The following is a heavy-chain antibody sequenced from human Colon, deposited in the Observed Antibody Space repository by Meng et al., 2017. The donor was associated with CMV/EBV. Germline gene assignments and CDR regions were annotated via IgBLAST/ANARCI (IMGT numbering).Heavy chain of an antibody. CDR1: GYTFTDYY. Sequence: QVQLVQSGAEVKKPGASVKVSCKTSGYTFTDYYIHWVRQAPGQGLEWMGWINSISGDTNYAQKFQGRVTMTRDTSITTVYMELNSLKSDDTAVYYCGRDRHLDPWGQGTLVTVSS. CDR2: INSISGDT. CDR3: GRDRHLDP. V-gene: IGHV1-2*02. J-gene: IGHJ5*02. D-gene: IGHD3-3*02.